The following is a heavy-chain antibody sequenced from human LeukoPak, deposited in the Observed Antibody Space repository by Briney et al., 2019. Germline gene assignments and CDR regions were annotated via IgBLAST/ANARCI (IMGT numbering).Heavy chain of an antibody. CDR2: MNPNSGNT. Sequence: ASVKVSCKASGYTFTSYDIHWVRQATGQGLEWMGWMNPNSGNTGYAQKFQGRVTMTRNTSISTAYMELSSLRSEDTAVYYCARVRGYSSSWTLGYWGQGTLVTVSS. J-gene: IGHJ4*02. CDR1: GYTFTSYD. CDR3: ARVRGYSSSWTLGY. D-gene: IGHD6-13*01. V-gene: IGHV1-8*01.